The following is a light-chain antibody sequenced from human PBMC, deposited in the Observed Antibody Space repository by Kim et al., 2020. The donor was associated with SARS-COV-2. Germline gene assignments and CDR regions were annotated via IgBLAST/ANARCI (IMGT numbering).Light chain of an antibody. CDR2: DAS. CDR1: QSVSSF. CDR3: QKRSNWPPEYT. V-gene: IGKV3-11*01. J-gene: IGKJ2*01. Sequence: EIVLTQSPATLSLSPGERATLSCRASQSVSSFLAWYQQKPGQAPRLLIYDASNRATGIPIRFSGSGSGTDFTLTISSLEPEDFAVYYCQKRSNWPPEYTFGQGTKLEI.